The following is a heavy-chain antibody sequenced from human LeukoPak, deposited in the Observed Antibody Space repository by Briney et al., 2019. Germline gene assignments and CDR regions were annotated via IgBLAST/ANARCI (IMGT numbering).Heavy chain of an antibody. CDR2: IYSGGST. CDR3: AKDTPTSSSGGY. CDR1: GFTVSSNF. V-gene: IGHV3-53*01. D-gene: IGHD6-6*01. Sequence: GGSLRLSCVVSGFTVSSNFMSWVRQAPGKGLEWVSIIYSGGSTYYADSVKGRFTISRDNSKNTLYLQMNSLRAEDTAVYYCAKDTPTSSSGGYWGQGTLVTVSS. J-gene: IGHJ4*02.